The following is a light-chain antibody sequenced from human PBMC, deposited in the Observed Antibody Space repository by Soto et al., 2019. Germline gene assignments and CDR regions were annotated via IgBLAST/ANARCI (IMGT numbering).Light chain of an antibody. CDR2: DAS. CDR3: QQRSNWPWT. V-gene: IGKV3-11*01. J-gene: IGKJ1*01. Sequence: EIVLTXSPATLSLXXXXXATLSCRASQSVSSYLAWYQQKPGQAPRLLIYDASNRATGIPARFSGSGSGTDFTLTISSLEPEDFAVYYCQQRSNWPWTFGQGTKVEIK. CDR1: QSVSSY.